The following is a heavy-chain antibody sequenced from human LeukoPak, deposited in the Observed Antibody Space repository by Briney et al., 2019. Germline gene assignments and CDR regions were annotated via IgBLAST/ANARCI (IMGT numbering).Heavy chain of an antibody. CDR3: AKGRQQLASLTWFDP. D-gene: IGHD6-13*01. J-gene: IGHJ5*02. CDR2: LYPGVSDT. V-gene: IGHV5-51*01. CDR1: VYSSANFW. Sequence: PGEPLKISCKASVYSSANFWIAGVRQIPGKGLEWMGILYPGVSDTRYSPSFQGQVTTPADKSINPAYLQWSSLKASDTAIYYCAKGRQQLASLTWFDPWGQGTLVTVSS.